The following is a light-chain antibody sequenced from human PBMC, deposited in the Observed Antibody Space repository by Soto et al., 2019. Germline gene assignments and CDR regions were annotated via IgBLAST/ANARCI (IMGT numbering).Light chain of an antibody. V-gene: IGLV2-14*01. J-gene: IGLJ1*01. CDR1: SSDVGGYNY. CDR3: NSYTSKATGV. Sequence: QSALTQPASVSGSPGQSITISCTGTSSDVGGYNYVSWYQQHPVKAPKLIIYAVSNRPAWVSNRFSGSKSGNTASLTISGLQAEDEDDYYCNSYTSKATGVFGTGTKVTVL. CDR2: AVS.